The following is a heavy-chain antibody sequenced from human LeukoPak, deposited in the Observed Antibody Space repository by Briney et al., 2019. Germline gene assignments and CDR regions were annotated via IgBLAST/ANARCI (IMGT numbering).Heavy chain of an antibody. CDR3: AKTSEPLTAVTRYFDY. Sequence: GGSLRLSCAASGFTLSSYAMSWVRQAPGKGLEWVSAISGSGGSTYYAGSVKGRFTISRDNSKNTLYLQMNSLRAEDTAVYYCAKTSEPLTAVTRYFDYWGQGTLVTVSS. V-gene: IGHV3-23*01. CDR2: ISGSGGST. D-gene: IGHD4-17*01. CDR1: GFTLSSYA. J-gene: IGHJ4*02.